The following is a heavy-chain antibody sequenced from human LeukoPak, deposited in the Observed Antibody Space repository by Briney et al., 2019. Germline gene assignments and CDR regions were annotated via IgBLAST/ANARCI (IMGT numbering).Heavy chain of an antibody. CDR2: ISGSGGST. Sequence: GPLRLSCAASGFTFSSYAMSWVRQAPGKGLEWVSAISGSGGSTYYADSVKGRFTISRDNSKNTLYLQMNSLRAEDTAVYYCAKRPPYYDSSGYEDYWGQGTLVTVSS. D-gene: IGHD3-22*01. CDR3: AKRPPYYDSSGYEDY. J-gene: IGHJ4*02. V-gene: IGHV3-23*01. CDR1: GFTFSSYA.